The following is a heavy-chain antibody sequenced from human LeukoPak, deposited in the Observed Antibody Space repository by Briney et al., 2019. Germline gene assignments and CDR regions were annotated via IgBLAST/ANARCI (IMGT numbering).Heavy chain of an antibody. CDR2: IIPIFGTA. CDR3: ARARRSGYSSWFDP. CDR1: GGTFSSYA. Sequence: ASVKVSCKAPGGTFSSYAISWVRQAPGQGLEWMGGIIPIFGTANYAQKFQGRVTITADKSTSTAYMELSSLRSEDTAVYYCARARRSGYSSWFDPWGQGTLVTVSS. J-gene: IGHJ5*02. D-gene: IGHD3-22*01. V-gene: IGHV1-69*06.